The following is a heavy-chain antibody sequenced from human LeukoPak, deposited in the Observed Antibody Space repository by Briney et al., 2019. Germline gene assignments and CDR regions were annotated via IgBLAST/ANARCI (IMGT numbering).Heavy chain of an antibody. CDR2: IYYSGST. Sequence: SETLSLTCTVSGGSISSYYWSWIRQPPGKGLEWIGYIYYSGSTNYNPSLKSRVTISVDTSKSQFSLKLSSVTAADTAVYYCARGSSGSGSYDYWGQGTLVTVSS. J-gene: IGHJ4*02. D-gene: IGHD3-10*01. V-gene: IGHV4-59*01. CDR1: GGSISSYY. CDR3: ARGSSGSGSYDY.